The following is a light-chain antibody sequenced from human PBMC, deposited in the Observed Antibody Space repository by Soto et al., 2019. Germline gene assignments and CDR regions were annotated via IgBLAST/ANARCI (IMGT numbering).Light chain of an antibody. CDR1: SSDVGSYNS. CDR3: CSYAGNPYV. J-gene: IGLJ1*01. Sequence: QSALTQPASVSGSPGQSIAISCTGTSSDVGSYNSVSWYQQHPGKAPKLMIYEGSKWPSGVSDRFSGSKSGITASLTISGLQAEDEADYYCCSYAGNPYVFGTGTKLTVL. CDR2: EGS. V-gene: IGLV2-23*01.